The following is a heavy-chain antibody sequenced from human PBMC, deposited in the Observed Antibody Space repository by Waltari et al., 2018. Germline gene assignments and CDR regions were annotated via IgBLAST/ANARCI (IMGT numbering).Heavy chain of an antibody. V-gene: IGHV1-18*01. D-gene: IGHD3-10*01. CDR2: ISAYNGNT. Sequence: QVQLVQSGAEVKKPGSSVKVSCKASGGTFSSYAISWVRQDPGQGLEWMGWISAYNGNTNYAQKLQGRVTMTTDTSTSTAYMELRSLRSDDTAVYYCASHITMVQGRDYYGMDVWGQGTTVTVSS. CDR1: GGTFSSYA. J-gene: IGHJ6*02. CDR3: ASHITMVQGRDYYGMDV.